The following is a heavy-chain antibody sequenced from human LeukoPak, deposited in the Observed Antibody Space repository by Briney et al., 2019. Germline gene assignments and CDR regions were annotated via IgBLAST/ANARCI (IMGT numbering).Heavy chain of an antibody. J-gene: IGHJ4*02. CDR1: GFTFSNYW. CDR2: INRDGRST. Sequence: GGSLRLPCAASGFTFSNYWMHWVRQAPGKGLVRVSRINRDGRSTNYADSVKGRFTISRDNAQNALYPQMHSLRAEDTAVYYCARGLYGDPVGFDFWGQGILVTVSS. D-gene: IGHD4-23*01. V-gene: IGHV3-74*01. CDR3: ARGLYGDPVGFDF.